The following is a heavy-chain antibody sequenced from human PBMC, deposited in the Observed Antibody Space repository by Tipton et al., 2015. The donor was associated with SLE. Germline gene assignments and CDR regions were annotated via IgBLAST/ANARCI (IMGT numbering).Heavy chain of an antibody. D-gene: IGHD6-19*01. CDR1: GGSFSSYY. J-gene: IGHJ6*02. Sequence: TLSLTCAVYGGSFSSYYWSWIRQPPGKGLEWIGSIYYSGSTNYNPSLKSRVTISVDTSKNQFSLKLSSVTAADTAVYYCARALGIAVAGIMDVWGQGTTVTVSS. CDR3: ARALGIAVAGIMDV. V-gene: IGHV4-59*01. CDR2: IYYSGST.